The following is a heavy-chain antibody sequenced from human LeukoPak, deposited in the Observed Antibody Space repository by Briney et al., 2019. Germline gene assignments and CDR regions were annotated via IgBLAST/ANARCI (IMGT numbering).Heavy chain of an antibody. CDR1: GGTFSSYA. V-gene: IGHV1-69*05. CDR2: VIPIFGTV. J-gene: IGHJ4*02. Sequence: ASVKVSCKASGGTFSSYAISWVRQAPGQGLEWMGGVIPIFGTVNYAQKFQGRVTITTDESTSTAYMELSSLRSEDTAVYYCARSPGTDYVFDYWGQGTLVTVSS. D-gene: IGHD3-16*01. CDR3: ARSPGTDYVFDY.